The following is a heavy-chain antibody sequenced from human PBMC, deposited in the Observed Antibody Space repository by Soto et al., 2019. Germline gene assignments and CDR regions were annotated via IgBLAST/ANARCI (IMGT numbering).Heavy chain of an antibody. D-gene: IGHD3-10*01. V-gene: IGHV5-51*01. J-gene: IGHJ4*02. Sequence: SLKISCKGSGSSFTSYWIGWVRQMPGKGLEWMGIIYPGDSDTRYSPSFQGQVTISADKSISTAYLQWSSLKASDTAMYYCARRRGGSGSYYNAGDYFDYWGQGTLVTVSA. CDR1: GSSFTSYW. CDR3: ARRRGGSGSYYNAGDYFDY. CDR2: IYPGDSDT.